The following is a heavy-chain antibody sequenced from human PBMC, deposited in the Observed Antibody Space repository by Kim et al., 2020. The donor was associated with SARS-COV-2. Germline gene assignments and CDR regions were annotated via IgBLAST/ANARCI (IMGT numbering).Heavy chain of an antibody. Sequence: SGPTLVQPTQTLTLTCTFSGFSLRTSGVGVGWIRQPPGKALEWLALIYWDDDKRYSPSLKSRLTITKDTSKNQVVLTMTNMDPVDTATYYCAHAPGIAVAGPFDYWGQGTLVTVSS. CDR2: IYWDDDK. D-gene: IGHD6-19*01. CDR1: GFSLRTSGVG. V-gene: IGHV2-5*02. J-gene: IGHJ4*02. CDR3: AHAPGIAVAGPFDY.